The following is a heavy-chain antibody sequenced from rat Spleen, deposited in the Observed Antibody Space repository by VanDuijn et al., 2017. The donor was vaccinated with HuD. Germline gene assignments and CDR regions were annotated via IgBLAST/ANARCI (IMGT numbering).Heavy chain of an antibody. CDR3: ARGSYGGYPYYFDY. V-gene: IGHV2-13*01. J-gene: IGHJ2*01. Sequence: QVQLKESGPGLVQPSQTLSLICTVSGFSLSSYGVIWVRQSPGKGLEWMGTIWANGNTNYNSALKSRLSISRDTSKSQVFLKMSSLQTEDTATYYCARGSYGGYPYYFDYWGQGVMVTVSS. CDR1: GFSLSSYG. CDR2: IWANGNT. D-gene: IGHD1-11*01.